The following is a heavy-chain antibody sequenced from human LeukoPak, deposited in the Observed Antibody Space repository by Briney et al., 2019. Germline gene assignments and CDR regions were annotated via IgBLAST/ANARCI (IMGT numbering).Heavy chain of an antibody. CDR1: GGSFSGYY. Sequence: SETLSLTCAVYGGSFSGYYWSWIRQPPGKGLEWIGEINHSGSTNYNPSLKSRVTISVDTSKNQFSLKLSSVTAADTAVYYCARGLRYCSGGSCYSVRPDYWGQGALVTVSS. V-gene: IGHV4-34*01. CDR3: ARGLRYCSGGSCYSVRPDY. CDR2: INHSGST. D-gene: IGHD2-15*01. J-gene: IGHJ4*02.